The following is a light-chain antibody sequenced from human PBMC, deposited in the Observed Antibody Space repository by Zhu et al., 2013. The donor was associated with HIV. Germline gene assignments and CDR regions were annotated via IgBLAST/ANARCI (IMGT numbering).Light chain of an antibody. V-gene: IGKV1-5*03. CDR3: QQYNSYSWT. J-gene: IGKJ1*01. CDR1: QSINNW. CDR2: GAS. Sequence: DIQMTQSPSTLSASVGDRVTITCRASQSINNWLAWYQQKPGKAPNLLIYGASSLHSGVPSRFSGSGSGTEFTLTISSLQPDDFATYYCQQYNSYSWTFGQGTKVEIK.